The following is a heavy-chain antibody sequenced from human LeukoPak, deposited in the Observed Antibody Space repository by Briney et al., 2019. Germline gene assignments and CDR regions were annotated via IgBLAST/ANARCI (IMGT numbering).Heavy chain of an antibody. CDR3: ARAPHSYGDYEPDYYYGMDV. CDR2: IYYSGST. Sequence: SETLSLTCTVSGGSISSGGYYWSWIRQHPGKGLEWIGYIYYSGSTYYNPSLKSRVTISVDTSKNQFSLKLSSVTAADTAVYYCARAPHSYGDYEPDYYYGMDVWGQGTTVTVSS. V-gene: IGHV4-31*03. J-gene: IGHJ6*02. D-gene: IGHD4-17*01. CDR1: GGSISSGGYY.